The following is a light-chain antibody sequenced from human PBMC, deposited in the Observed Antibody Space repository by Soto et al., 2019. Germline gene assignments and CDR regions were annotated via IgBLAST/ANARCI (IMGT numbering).Light chain of an antibody. CDR2: LGS. Sequence: DAVLTQFPLSLPVTPGEPASISCRSSQSLLHANGYNYLEWYLQKPGQPPQLLISLGSNRASGVPGRFSGKGSGRSFTLKISRLAAEDVGVYYWAQHLRQPQTFSGRTRVEIK. CDR3: AQHLRQPQT. CDR1: QSLLHANGYNY. J-gene: IGKJ4*01. V-gene: IGKV2-28*01.